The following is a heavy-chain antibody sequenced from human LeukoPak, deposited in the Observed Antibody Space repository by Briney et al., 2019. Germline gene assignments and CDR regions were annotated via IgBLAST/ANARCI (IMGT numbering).Heavy chain of an antibody. CDR2: LNPSGGRT. D-gene: IGHD4-17*01. J-gene: IGHJ3*02. V-gene: IGHV1-46*01. CDR1: GYTFTSHY. Sequence: ASVKVSCKAFGYTFTSHYMHWVRQAPGQGLEWMGILNPSGGRTTYAQKFKGRVTMTRDTSTSTVYMELSRLRSDDTALYYCATVHMTTVTNDVRDACDMWGQGTMVTVSS. CDR3: ATVHMTTVTNDVRDACDM.